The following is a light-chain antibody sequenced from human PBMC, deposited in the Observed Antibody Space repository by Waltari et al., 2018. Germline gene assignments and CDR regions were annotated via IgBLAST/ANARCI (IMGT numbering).Light chain of an antibody. V-gene: IGKV4-1*01. CDR1: QNLLYSSDNKNY. CDR3: QQYYSTMYT. J-gene: IGKJ2*01. Sequence: DIVMTQSPDSLGVSLGERATINCKSSQNLLYSSDNKNYLAWYQQKPGQPPKLLISWASTRESGVPDRFRGSGSGTDFTLTISSLQAEDVAVYYCQQYYSTMYTFGQGTKLEIK. CDR2: WAS.